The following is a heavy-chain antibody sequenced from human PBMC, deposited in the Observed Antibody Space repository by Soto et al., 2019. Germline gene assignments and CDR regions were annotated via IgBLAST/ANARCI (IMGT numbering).Heavy chain of an antibody. J-gene: IGHJ4*02. D-gene: IGHD3-10*01. CDR3: AREIWFFDY. Sequence: EVHLVESGGGLVQPGGSLRLSCAASGFSFGIYWMGWVRQAPGKGLEWVANINPDGSGEYYLDSVKGRFTISRDNAKTSVYLQLNSLVGAATAVYYCAREIWFFDYWGQGAPGTVSS. CDR1: GFSFGIYW. V-gene: IGHV3-7*01. CDR2: INPDGSGE.